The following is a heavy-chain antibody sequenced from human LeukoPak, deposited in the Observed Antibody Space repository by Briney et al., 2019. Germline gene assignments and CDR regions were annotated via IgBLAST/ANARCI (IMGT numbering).Heavy chain of an antibody. Sequence: SETLSLTCAVYGGSFSGYYWSWIRQPPGKGLEWIGEINQSGSTNYNPSLKSRVTISVDTSKNQFSLKLSSVTAADTAVYYCARGLRSSHPSYYFDYWGQGTLVTVSS. J-gene: IGHJ4*02. CDR3: ARGLRSSHPSYYFDY. CDR1: GGSFSGYY. CDR2: INQSGST. D-gene: IGHD6-13*01. V-gene: IGHV4-34*01.